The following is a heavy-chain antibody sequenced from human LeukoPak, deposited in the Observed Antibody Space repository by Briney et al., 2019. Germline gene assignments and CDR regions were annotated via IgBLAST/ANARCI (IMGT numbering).Heavy chain of an antibody. V-gene: IGHV4-34*01. Sequence: PSETLSLTCAVYGGSFSGYYWTWIRQPPGKGLEWIGEINHSGSTNYNPSLKSRVTISVDTSKNQFSLKLSSVTAADTAVYYCARGDEGYYDSWSWGLGTLVTVSS. CDR2: INHSGST. J-gene: IGHJ4*02. CDR1: GGSFSGYY. CDR3: ARGDEGYYDSWS. D-gene: IGHD3-22*01.